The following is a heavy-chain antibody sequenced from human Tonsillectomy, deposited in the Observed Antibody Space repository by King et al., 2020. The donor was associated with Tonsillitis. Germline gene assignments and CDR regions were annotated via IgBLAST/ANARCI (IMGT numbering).Heavy chain of an antibody. J-gene: IGHJ3*02. CDR2: ISGSGGTI. CDR3: AKESGGGTLGDAFDI. D-gene: IGHD3-16*01. CDR1: GFTFNDYA. Sequence: VQLVKSGGGLVQPGRSLRLSCAASGFTFNDYAMHWVRQPPGQGLQWVSGISGSGGTIGYADSVKGRFTISRDNAKNSLYLQMNSLRAEDTALYYCAKESGGGTLGDAFDIWGQGTMVTVSS. V-gene: IGHV3-9*01.